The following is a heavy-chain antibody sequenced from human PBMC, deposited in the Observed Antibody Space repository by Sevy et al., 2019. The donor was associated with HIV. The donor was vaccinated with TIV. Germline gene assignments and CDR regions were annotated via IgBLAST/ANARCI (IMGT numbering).Heavy chain of an antibody. Sequence: GGSLRLSCAASGFSVSTNYMTWVRQAPGKGLEWVSVVYSGGRTEYADSVKGRFTIFRDISKNALFFELSSLTAEDTAVYYCATCSSGDSYYYGMDVWGQGTTVTVSS. CDR1: GFSVSTNY. CDR2: VYSGGRT. D-gene: IGHD4-17*01. V-gene: IGHV3-53*01. J-gene: IGHJ6*02. CDR3: ATCSSGDSYYYGMDV.